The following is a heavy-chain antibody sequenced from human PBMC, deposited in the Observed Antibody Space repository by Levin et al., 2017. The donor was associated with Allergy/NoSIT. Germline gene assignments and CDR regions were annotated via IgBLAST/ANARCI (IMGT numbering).Heavy chain of an antibody. CDR2: ISSSSSSI. CDR3: AGMKRNIRQAFGI. V-gene: IGHV3-48*02. D-gene: IGHD2/OR15-2a*01. Sequence: GESLKISCVASGVAFSSYSMNWVRQAPGKGLEWISYISSSSSSIDYADSVKGRFTISRDNAKNSLFLQMNILRDEDTAVYFCAGMKRNIRQAFGIWGQGTMVTVSS. CDR1: GVAFSSYS. J-gene: IGHJ3*02.